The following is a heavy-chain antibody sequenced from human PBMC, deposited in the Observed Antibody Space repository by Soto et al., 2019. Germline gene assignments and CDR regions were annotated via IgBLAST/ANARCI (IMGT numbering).Heavy chain of an antibody. CDR3: AKAGPSSGYYYASDY. CDR1: GFAFSSYA. CDR2: ISGSGGST. J-gene: IGHJ4*02. V-gene: IGHV3-23*01. Sequence: GGSLRLSCAASGFAFSSYAMSWVRQAPGKGLEWVSSISGSGGSTYYADSVKGRFIISRDNSKNTLYLQMNSLRAEDTAVYYCAKAGPSSGYYYASDYWGQGTLVTVSS. D-gene: IGHD3-22*01.